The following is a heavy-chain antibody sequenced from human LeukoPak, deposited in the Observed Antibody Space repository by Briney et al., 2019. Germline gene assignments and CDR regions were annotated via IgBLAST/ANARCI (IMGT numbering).Heavy chain of an antibody. CDR1: EFTFSSYA. CDR3: AKVRDSSVLRPDAFDI. J-gene: IGHJ3*02. Sequence: GGSLRLSCAASEFTFSSYAMSWVRHTPGKGLEWVSAISGSGGNTYYADSVKGRFTISRDNSKNTLYLQMNSLRAEDTAVYYCAKVRDSSVLRPDAFDIWGQGTMVTVSS. D-gene: IGHD3-22*01. V-gene: IGHV3-23*01. CDR2: ISGSGGNT.